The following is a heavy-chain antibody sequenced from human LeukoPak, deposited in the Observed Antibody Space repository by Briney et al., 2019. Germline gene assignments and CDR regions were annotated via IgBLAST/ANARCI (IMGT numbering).Heavy chain of an antibody. CDR1: GFTFSDSS. CDR3: ARFFDTFG. CDR2: ISSGSTTI. V-gene: IGHV3-48*04. D-gene: IGHD2-2*02. Sequence: GGSLRLSCVVSGFTFSDSSMNWVRQAPGKGLEWISYISSGSTTIYYADSVRGRFTISRDNAKNSLYLQMDRLRPEDTAVYYCARFFDTFGWGQGTLVTVSS. J-gene: IGHJ4*02.